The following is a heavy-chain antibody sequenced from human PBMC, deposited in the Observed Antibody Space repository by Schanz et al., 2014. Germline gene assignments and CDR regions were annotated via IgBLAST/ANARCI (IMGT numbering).Heavy chain of an antibody. CDR3: AREQLMAAAGLVDY. Sequence: EVRLVESGGGLVQPGGSLRLSCEASGFDFNSYSMNWVRQVPGKGLEWLSYIATSSSTRHYADSVKGRVTISRDNAKNSLYLQMNSLRAEDTAVYYCAREQLMAAAGLVDYWGHGTLVTVSS. D-gene: IGHD6-13*01. CDR2: IATSSSTR. CDR1: GFDFNSYS. V-gene: IGHV3-48*04. J-gene: IGHJ4*01.